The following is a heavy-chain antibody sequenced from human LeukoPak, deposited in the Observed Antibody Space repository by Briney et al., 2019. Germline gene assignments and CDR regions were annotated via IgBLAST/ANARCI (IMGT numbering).Heavy chain of an antibody. V-gene: IGHV1-18*01. D-gene: IGHD6-13*01. Sequence: GASVKVSCKASGYTFTSYGISWVRQAPGQGLEWMGWINAYNGNTNYAQKLQGRVTMTTDTSTSTAYMELRSLRSDDTAVYYCARVASRSWDYYYYMDVWGKGTTVTVSS. CDR1: GYTFTSYG. J-gene: IGHJ6*03. CDR3: ARVASRSWDYYYYMDV. CDR2: INAYNGNT.